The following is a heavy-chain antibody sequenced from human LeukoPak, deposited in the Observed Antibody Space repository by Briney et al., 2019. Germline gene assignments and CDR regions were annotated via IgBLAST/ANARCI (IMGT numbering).Heavy chain of an antibody. Sequence: ASVKVSCKASGYTFTGYYMHWVRQAPGQGLEWMGWINPNSGGTNYAQKFQGRVTMTRDTSISTAYMELSRLRSDDTAVYYCARPFYGYYYYMDVWGKGTTVTISS. V-gene: IGHV1-2*02. D-gene: IGHD3-16*01. J-gene: IGHJ6*03. CDR2: INPNSGGT. CDR1: GYTFTGYY. CDR3: ARPFYGYYYYMDV.